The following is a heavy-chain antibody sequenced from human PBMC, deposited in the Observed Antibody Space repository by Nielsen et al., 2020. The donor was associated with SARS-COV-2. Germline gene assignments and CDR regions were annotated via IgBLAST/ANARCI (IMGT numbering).Heavy chain of an antibody. Sequence: GGSLRLSCAASGFTFTGYYMHWVRQAPGQGLEWMGRINPNSGGTNYAQKFQGRVTMTRDTSISTAYMELSRLRSDDTAVYYCARDRDGDYPQNWFDPWGQGTLVTVSS. V-gene: IGHV1-2*06. CDR3: ARDRDGDYPQNWFDP. CDR1: GFTFTGYY. J-gene: IGHJ5*02. CDR2: INPNSGGT. D-gene: IGHD4-17*01.